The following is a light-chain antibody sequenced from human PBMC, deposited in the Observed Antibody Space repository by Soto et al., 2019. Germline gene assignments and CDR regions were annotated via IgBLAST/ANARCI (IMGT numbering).Light chain of an antibody. Sequence: EIVMTHSLGTLSVSPGERATISCRSSQSVSINLAWYQQKPGQAPRLLIYDASTRATGIPARFSGSGSGTEFTLTISSLQSKDFAVYYCQQYNNWHPLTFGGGTKVDI. CDR1: QSVSIN. CDR3: QQYNNWHPLT. V-gene: IGKV3D-15*01. CDR2: DAS. J-gene: IGKJ4*01.